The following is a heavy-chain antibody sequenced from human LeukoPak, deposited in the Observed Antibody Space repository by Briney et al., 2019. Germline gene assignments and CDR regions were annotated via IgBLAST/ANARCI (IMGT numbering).Heavy chain of an antibody. V-gene: IGHV3-15*01. J-gene: IGHJ6*03. CDR1: GFTFSNAW. D-gene: IGHD6-13*01. CDR3: ARGGRYSSSWYSNKNYYYYYMDV. CDR2: IKSKTDGGAT. Sequence: GGSLRLSCAASGFTFSNAWMSWVRQAPGKGLEWVGRIKSKTDGGATDYAAPVKGRFTISRDDSKNTLYLQMNSLRAEDTAVYYCARGGRYSSSWYSNKNYYYYYMDVWGKGTTVTVSS.